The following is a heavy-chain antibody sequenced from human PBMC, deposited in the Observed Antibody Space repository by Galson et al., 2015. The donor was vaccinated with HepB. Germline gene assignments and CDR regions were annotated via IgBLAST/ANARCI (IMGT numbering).Heavy chain of an antibody. Sequence: SLRLSCAASGFTFSSYSMNWVRQAPGKGLEWVSSISSSSSYIYYADSVKGRFTISRDNAKNSLYLQMNSLRAEDTAVYYCARDTVDIVATINFDYWGQGTLVTVSS. CDR3: ARDTVDIVATINFDY. J-gene: IGHJ4*02. D-gene: IGHD5-12*01. CDR1: GFTFSSYS. CDR2: ISSSSSYI. V-gene: IGHV3-21*01.